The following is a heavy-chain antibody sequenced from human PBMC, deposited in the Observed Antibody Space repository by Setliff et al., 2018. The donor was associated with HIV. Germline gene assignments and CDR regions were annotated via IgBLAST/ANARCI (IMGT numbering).Heavy chain of an antibody. J-gene: IGHJ4*02. CDR2: ITDYNGNT. D-gene: IGHD3-16*02. V-gene: IGHV1-18*01. Sequence: GASVKVSCKASGYTFDSYGISWVRQAPGQGLEWMGWITDYNGNTNYAQKLQGRVTMTTDTSTSTAYMELRSLRSDDTAVYYGATDPGRRITFGGVIVNPDYWGQGTLVTVSS. CDR1: GYTFDSYG. CDR3: ATDPGRRITFGGVIVNPDY.